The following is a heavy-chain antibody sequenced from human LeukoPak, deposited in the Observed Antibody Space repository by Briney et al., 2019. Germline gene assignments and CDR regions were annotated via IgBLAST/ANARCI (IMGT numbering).Heavy chain of an antibody. D-gene: IGHD2-2*01. CDR3: SKWKAIVLVPAARSPIDY. CDR1: GFTFSSYG. CDR2: VSGSGVST. J-gene: IGHJ4*02. Sequence: GGTLRLSCAASGFTFSSYGMSWVRQAPGKGLEWVSAVSGSGVSTYYADSVKGRFIISRDTSKNTLYLQMNSLRAEDTAVYYCSKWKAIVLVPAARSPIDYWGQGTLVTVSS. V-gene: IGHV3-23*01.